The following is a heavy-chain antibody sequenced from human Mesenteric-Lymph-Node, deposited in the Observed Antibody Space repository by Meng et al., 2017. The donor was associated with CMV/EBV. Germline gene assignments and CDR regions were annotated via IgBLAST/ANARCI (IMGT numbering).Heavy chain of an antibody. CDR2: ISGSGGST. J-gene: IGHJ4*02. D-gene: IGHD2-2*02. V-gene: IGHV3-23*01. CDR3: AKLKSTSCYSSLDY. Sequence: GESLKISCAASGFTFSSYAMSWVRQAPGKGLEWVSAISGSGGSTYYADSVKGRFTISRDNSKNTRYLQMNSLRAEDTAVYYCAKLKSTSCYSSLDYWGQGTLVTVSS. CDR1: GFTFSSYA.